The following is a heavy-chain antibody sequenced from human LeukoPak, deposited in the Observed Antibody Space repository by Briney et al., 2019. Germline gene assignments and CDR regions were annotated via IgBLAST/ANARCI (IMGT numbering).Heavy chain of an antibody. Sequence: GGPLRLSCAASGFTFSNYGMHWVRQAPGKGLEWVAFVRSDGDIKYYADSVKGRFTISRDNSRTTLYPQMNSLRAEDTAVYHCAKDLPAAYFDYWGQGTLVTVSS. CDR2: VRSDGDIK. V-gene: IGHV3-30*02. CDR3: AKDLPAAYFDY. CDR1: GFTFSNYG. J-gene: IGHJ4*02. D-gene: IGHD2-2*01.